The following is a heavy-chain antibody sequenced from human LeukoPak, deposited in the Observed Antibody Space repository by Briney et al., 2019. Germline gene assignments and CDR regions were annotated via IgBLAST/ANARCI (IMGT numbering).Heavy chain of an antibody. CDR1: GYSISSGYY. Sequence: SETLSLTCTVSGYSISSGYYWGWIRQPPGKGPEWIGSIYHSGSTYYNPSLKSRVTISVDTSKNQFSLKLSSVTAAGTAVYYCASMVRGVIISAVAFDIWGQGTMVTVSS. D-gene: IGHD3-10*01. CDR3: ASMVRGVIISAVAFDI. V-gene: IGHV4-38-2*02. J-gene: IGHJ3*02. CDR2: IYHSGST.